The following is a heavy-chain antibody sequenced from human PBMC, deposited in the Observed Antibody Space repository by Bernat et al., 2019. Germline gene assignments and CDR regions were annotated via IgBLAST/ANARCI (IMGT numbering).Heavy chain of an antibody. J-gene: IGHJ5*02. CDR2: IFYRGST. Sequence: QVQLQESGPGLVKPSQTLSLTCTVSGGSISTANYYWSWIRQHPGKGLEWIGYIFYRGSTYYNPSLKSRVTISLDTSKNQFSLKLSSVTAADTAVDYCVRTTSDCGGACSWFDPWGRGTLVAVSS. V-gene: IGHV4-31*03. CDR3: VRTTSDCGGACSWFDP. CDR1: GGSISTANYY. D-gene: IGHD2-21*02.